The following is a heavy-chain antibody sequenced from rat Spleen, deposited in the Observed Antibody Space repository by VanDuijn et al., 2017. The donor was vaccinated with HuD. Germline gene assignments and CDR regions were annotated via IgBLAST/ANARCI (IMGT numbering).Heavy chain of an antibody. J-gene: IGHJ2*01. CDR3: TRDRLKWFDY. CDR2: IWGGGDT. V-gene: IGHV2-72*01. D-gene: IGHD1-1*01. CDR1: GFSLTVNG. Sequence: QVQLKESGPGLMQPSETLSLTCTVSGFSLTVNGVGWVRQPLGKGLVWMGTIWGGGDTNYNSAVQSRLSISRDTSQSQVFLKMNSLQTDDTAIYYCTRDRLKWFDYWGQGVMVTVSS.